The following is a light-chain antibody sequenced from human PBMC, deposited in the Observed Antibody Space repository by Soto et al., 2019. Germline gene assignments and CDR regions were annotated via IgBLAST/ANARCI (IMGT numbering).Light chain of an antibody. J-gene: IGKJ1*01. CDR3: QQYNSYSRT. Sequence: DIQMTQSPSTLSASVGDRVTITCRASQSISSWLAWYQQKPGKAPKLLIYKASSLESGVPSRFSGSGSGKEFTLPISSLQPDDFATYYCQQYNSYSRTFGQGTRWIS. CDR1: QSISSW. V-gene: IGKV1-5*03. CDR2: KAS.